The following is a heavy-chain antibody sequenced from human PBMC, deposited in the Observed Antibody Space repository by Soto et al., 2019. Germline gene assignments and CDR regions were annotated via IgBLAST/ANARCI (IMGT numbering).Heavy chain of an antibody. CDR3: ARGPQIVVVPAARVYYYYGMDV. CDR1: GGTFSSYA. Sequence: ASVKVSCKASGGTFSSYAISWVRQAPGQGLELMGGIIPIFGTANYAQKFQGRVTITADESTSTAYMELSSLRSEDTAVYYCARGPQIVVVPAARVYYYYGMDVWGQGTTVTVSS. CDR2: IIPIFGTA. J-gene: IGHJ6*02. D-gene: IGHD2-2*01. V-gene: IGHV1-69*13.